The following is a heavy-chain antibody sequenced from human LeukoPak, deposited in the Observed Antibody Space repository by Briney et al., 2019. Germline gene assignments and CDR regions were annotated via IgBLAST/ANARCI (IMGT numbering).Heavy chain of an antibody. CDR3: ARDLSDDGSPYTHYGMAV. CDR1: GGSISSYY. CDR2: IYYSGST. V-gene: IGHV4-59*12. Sequence: PSETLSLTCTVSGGSISSYYWSWIRQPPGKGLEWIGYIYYSGSTNYNPSLKNRVTISVDTSKNQLSLNLSSVTAADTAVYYCARDLSDDGSPYTHYGMAVWGQGTTVTVSS. D-gene: IGHD3-16*01. J-gene: IGHJ6*02.